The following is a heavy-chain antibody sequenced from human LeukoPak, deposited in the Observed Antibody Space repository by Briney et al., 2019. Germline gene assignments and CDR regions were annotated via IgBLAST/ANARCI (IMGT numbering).Heavy chain of an antibody. Sequence: GGSLRLSCAAFGFTFSSYWMHWVRQAPGKGLVWVSRINSDGSSTSYADSVKGRFTISRDNAKNTLYLQMNSLRAEDTAVYYCARDPAHLVVAFDIWGQGTMVTVSS. CDR3: ARDPAHLVVAFDI. D-gene: IGHD3-16*01. CDR1: GFTFSSYW. J-gene: IGHJ3*02. V-gene: IGHV3-74*01. CDR2: INSDGSST.